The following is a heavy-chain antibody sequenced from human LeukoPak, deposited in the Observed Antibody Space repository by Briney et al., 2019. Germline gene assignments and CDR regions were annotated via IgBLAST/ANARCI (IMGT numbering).Heavy chain of an antibody. CDR2: IWSDGSNK. J-gene: IGHJ3*02. CDR1: GFNFRTYG. V-gene: IGHV3-33*01. Sequence: GRSLRLSCAASGFNFRTYGMHWVRQAPGKGLEWVAVIWSDGSNKYYADSVKGRFTMSKDNSKNTLDLQMNSLRAEDTAVYYCARDSPITVAGGAFDIWGQGTMVTVSS. CDR3: ARDSPITVAGGAFDI. D-gene: IGHD6-19*01.